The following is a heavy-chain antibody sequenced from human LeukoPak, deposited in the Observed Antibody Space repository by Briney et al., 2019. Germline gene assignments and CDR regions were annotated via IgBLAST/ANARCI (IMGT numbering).Heavy chain of an antibody. V-gene: IGHV4-59*08. J-gene: IGHJ4*02. CDR2: IYYSGST. CDR1: GGSISSYY. Sequence: SETLSLTCTVSGGSISSYYWSWIRQPPGKGLEWIGYIYYSGSTNYNPSLKSRVTLSVDTSENQFSLKLSSVTAADTAVYYCARVAVAGLPPDYWGQGTLVTVSS. D-gene: IGHD6-19*01. CDR3: ARVAVAGLPPDY.